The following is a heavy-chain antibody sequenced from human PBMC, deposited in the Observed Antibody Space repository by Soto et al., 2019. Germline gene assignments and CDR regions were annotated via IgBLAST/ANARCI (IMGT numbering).Heavy chain of an antibody. V-gene: IGHV3-66*01. J-gene: IGHJ1*01. Sequence: EVQLMESGGGLVQPGGSLRLSCAASGFIVNNIFMTWVRQAPGKGLEWLSTISSDDNTYYADSAKGRFTIYRNSPKNTLYLQMNSLRDEDTAVYHFARYILGGSHDFSPGGQAALVTVSS. CDR2: ISSDDNT. CDR3: ARYILGGSHDFSP. D-gene: IGHD1-1*01. CDR1: GFIVNNIF.